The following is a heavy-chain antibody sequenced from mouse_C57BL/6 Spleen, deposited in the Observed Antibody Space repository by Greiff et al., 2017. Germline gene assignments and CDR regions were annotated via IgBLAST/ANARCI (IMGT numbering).Heavy chain of an antibody. Sequence: QVQLKQSGAELVRPGASVTLSCKASGYTFTDYEMHWVKQTPVHGLEWIGAIDPETGGTAYNQKFKGKAILTADKSSSTAYMELRSLTSEDSAVYYCTRRGVPHWYFDVWGTGTTVTVSS. V-gene: IGHV1-15*01. D-gene: IGHD5-1*01. CDR1: GYTFTDYE. CDR3: TRRGVPHWYFDV. CDR2: IDPETGGT. J-gene: IGHJ1*03.